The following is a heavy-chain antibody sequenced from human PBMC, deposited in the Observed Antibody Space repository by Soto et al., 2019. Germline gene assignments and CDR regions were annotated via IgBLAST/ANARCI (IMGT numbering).Heavy chain of an antibody. CDR1: GYTFTSYA. J-gene: IGHJ4*02. Sequence: QVQLVQSGAEEKKPGASVKVSCKASGYTFTSYAMHRVRQAPGQRLEWMGWINAGNGNTKYSQKFQGRVTITRDTSASTAYMELSSLRSEDTAVYYCAWSIVVVTALDYWGQGTLVTVSS. V-gene: IGHV1-3*05. D-gene: IGHD2-21*02. CDR3: AWSIVVVTALDY. CDR2: INAGNGNT.